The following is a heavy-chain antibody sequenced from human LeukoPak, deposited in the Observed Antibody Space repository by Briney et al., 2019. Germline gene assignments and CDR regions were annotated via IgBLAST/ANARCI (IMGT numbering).Heavy chain of an antibody. V-gene: IGHV4-34*01. CDR3: ARLILTGYQVPGAFDI. CDR1: GGSFSGYY. D-gene: IGHD3-9*01. Sequence: SETLSLTCAVYGGSFSGYYWSWIRQPPGKGLEWIGEINHSGSTNYNPSLKSRVTISVDTSKNQFSLKLSSVTAADTAVYYCARLILTGYQVPGAFDIWGQGTMVTVSS. CDR2: INHSGST. J-gene: IGHJ3*02.